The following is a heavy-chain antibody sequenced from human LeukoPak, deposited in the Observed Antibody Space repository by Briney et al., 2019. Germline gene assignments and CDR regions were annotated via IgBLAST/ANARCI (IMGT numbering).Heavy chain of an antibody. D-gene: IGHD6-6*01. CDR2: IYYSGST. Sequence: SRTLSLTCTVSGGSISSGGYYWSWIRQHPGKGLEWIGYIYYSGSTYYNPSLKSRVTISVVTSKNQFSLKLSSVTAADTAVYYCARERMYSSSYFDYWGQGTLVTVSS. CDR3: ARERMYSSSYFDY. J-gene: IGHJ4*02. V-gene: IGHV4-31*03. CDR1: GGSISSGGYY.